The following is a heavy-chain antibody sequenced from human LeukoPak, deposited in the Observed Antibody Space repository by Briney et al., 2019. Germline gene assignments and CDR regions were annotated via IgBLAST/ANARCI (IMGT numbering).Heavy chain of an antibody. V-gene: IGHV4-39*01. CDR2: IYYSGST. D-gene: IGHD6-13*01. Sequence: SEALSLTCTVSGGSISSSSYYWGWIRQPPGKGLEWIGSIYYSGSTYYNPSLKSRVTISVDTSKNQFSLKLSSVTAADTAVYYCARLRKQHYFDYWGQGTLVTVSS. CDR3: ARLRKQHYFDY. CDR1: GGSISSSSYY. J-gene: IGHJ4*02.